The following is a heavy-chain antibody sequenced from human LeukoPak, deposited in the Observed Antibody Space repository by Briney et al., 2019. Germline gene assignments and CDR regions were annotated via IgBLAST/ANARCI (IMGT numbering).Heavy chain of an antibody. V-gene: IGHV4-59*01. D-gene: IGHD3-16*01. CDR3: ARDGAPGGSAYFDY. Sequence: SETLSLTCNVSGGSFSSYYWSWIRQPPGKGLEWIGYISNSGDTNYTPSLKSRVAMSVDTSKKQFSLKLNSVTSADTAVYFCARDGAPGGSAYFDYWGQGTLVTVSS. J-gene: IGHJ4*02. CDR2: ISNSGDT. CDR1: GGSFSSYY.